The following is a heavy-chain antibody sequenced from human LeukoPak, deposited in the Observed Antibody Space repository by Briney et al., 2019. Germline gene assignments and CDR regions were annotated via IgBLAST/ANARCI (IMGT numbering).Heavy chain of an antibody. CDR2: ISDSSTTI. Sequence: GGSLRLSCAASGFTFRSYSMNWVRQAPGKGLEWVSYISDSSTTIYYADSVKGRFTISRDNTKNSVYLQMNSLRAEDTAVYYCAKDADTGDYDILTGYYPYNWFDPWGQGTLVTVSS. D-gene: IGHD3-9*01. J-gene: IGHJ5*02. CDR3: AKDADTGDYDILTGYYPYNWFDP. V-gene: IGHV3-48*04. CDR1: GFTFRSYS.